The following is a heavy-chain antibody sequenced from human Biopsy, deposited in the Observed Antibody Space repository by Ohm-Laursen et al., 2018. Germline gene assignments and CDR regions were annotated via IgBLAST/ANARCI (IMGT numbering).Heavy chain of an antibody. Sequence: PGTLSFTCTVSGCSISSSRYFWGWIRQTPGKGLEWIGSMSYGESARYLPSLKSRVTLSRDTSKNVLSLSLSSVTAADTAVYYCARTPGKAVAGRFLDLWGRGTLVTVSS. V-gene: IGHV4-39*01. CDR3: ARTPGKAVAGRFLDL. CDR2: MSYGESA. D-gene: IGHD6-19*01. CDR1: GCSISSSRYF. J-gene: IGHJ2*01.